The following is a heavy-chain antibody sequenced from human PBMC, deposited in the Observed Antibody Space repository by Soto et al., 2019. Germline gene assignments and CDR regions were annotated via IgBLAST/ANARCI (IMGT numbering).Heavy chain of an antibody. V-gene: IGHV6-1*01. Sequence: SQTLSLTCAISGDSVSSNSAAWNWIRQSPSRGLEWLGRTYYRSKWYNDYAVSVKSRITINPDTSKNQFSLQLNSVTPEDTAVYYCARGQLELRRYYYYYYMDVWGKGTTVTVSS. CDR1: GDSVSSNSAA. J-gene: IGHJ6*03. CDR3: ARGQLELRRYYYYYYMDV. CDR2: TYYRSKWYN. D-gene: IGHD1-1*01.